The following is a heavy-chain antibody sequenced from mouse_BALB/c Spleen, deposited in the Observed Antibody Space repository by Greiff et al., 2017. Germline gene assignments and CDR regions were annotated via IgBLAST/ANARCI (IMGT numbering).Heavy chain of an antibody. CDR2: IWAGGST. CDR1: GFSLTSYG. D-gene: IGHD1-1*01. J-gene: IGHJ4*01. CDR3: AREGVRGSSLYYAMDY. Sequence: VQVVESGPGLVAPSQSLSITCTVSGFSLTSYGVHWVRQPPGKGLEWLGVIWAGGSTNYNSALMSRLSISKDNSKSQVFLKMNSLQTDDTAMYYCAREGVRGSSLYYAMDYWGQGTSVTVSS. V-gene: IGHV2-9*02.